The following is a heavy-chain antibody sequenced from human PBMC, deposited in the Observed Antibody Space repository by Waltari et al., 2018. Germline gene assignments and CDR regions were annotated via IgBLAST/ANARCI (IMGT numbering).Heavy chain of an antibody. CDR2: INPNSGGP. J-gene: IGHJ6*02. CDR1: GYTFTGYS. Sequence: QVQLVQSGAEVKKPGASVKVSCKASGYTFTGYSMHWVRQATGQGLEGMGGINPNSGGPNYAQKFQCWVTMTRDTSISTAYMELSMLRSDDTAVYYCASSTVVTGADYGMDVWGQGTTVTVSS. D-gene: IGHD7-27*01. V-gene: IGHV1-2*04. CDR3: ASSTVVTGADYGMDV.